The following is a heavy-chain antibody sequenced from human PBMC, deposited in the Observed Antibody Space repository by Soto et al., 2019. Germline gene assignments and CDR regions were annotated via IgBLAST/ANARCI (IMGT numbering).Heavy chain of an antibody. Sequence: QVQLVQSGAEVKKPGASVKVSCKASGYDFSSYGISWVRQAPGQGLEWMGWISASNGNRHYAQQFQGRVTMTSDTSRTTAYMELRSLRSDDTAVYYCVRDPQRNDYWGQGTLVNVSS. CDR3: VRDPQRNDY. V-gene: IGHV1-18*04. D-gene: IGHD2-2*01. CDR2: ISASNGNR. CDR1: GYDFSSYG. J-gene: IGHJ4*02.